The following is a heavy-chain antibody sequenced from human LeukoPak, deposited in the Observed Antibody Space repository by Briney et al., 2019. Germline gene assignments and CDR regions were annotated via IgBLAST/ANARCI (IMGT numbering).Heavy chain of an antibody. V-gene: IGHV3-20*04. J-gene: IGHJ4*02. CDR2: INWNGGST. Sequence: PGGSLRLSCAASGFTFDDYGMSWVRHAPGKGLEWVSGINWNGGSTGYADSVKGRFTISRDNAKNSLYLQMNSLRAEDTALYYCARVFWSGYSSGWYDFDYWGQGILVTVSS. CDR3: ARVFWSGYSSGWYDFDY. CDR1: GFTFDDYG. D-gene: IGHD6-19*01.